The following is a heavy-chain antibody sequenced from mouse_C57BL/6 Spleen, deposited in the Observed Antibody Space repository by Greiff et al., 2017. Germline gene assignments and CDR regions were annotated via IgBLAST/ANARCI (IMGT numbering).Heavy chain of an antibody. V-gene: IGHV1-82*01. D-gene: IGHD1-1*01. J-gene: IGHJ3*01. Sequence: QVQLQQSGPELVKPGASVKISCKASGYAFSSSWMNWVKQRPGKGLEWIGRSYPGDGDTNYNGKFKGKATLTADKSSSTAYMQLSSLTSEDSAVYFCARSGSTWFAYWGQGTLVTVSA. CDR3: ARSGSTWFAY. CDR2: SYPGDGDT. CDR1: GYAFSSSW.